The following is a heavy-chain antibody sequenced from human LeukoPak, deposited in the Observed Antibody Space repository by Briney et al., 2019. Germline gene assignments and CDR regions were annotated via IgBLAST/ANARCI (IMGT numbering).Heavy chain of an antibody. D-gene: IGHD2-2*01. J-gene: IGHJ6*02. CDR2: INPSGGST. V-gene: IGHV1-46*01. CDR1: GYTFTSYY. Sequence: ASVKVSCKASGYTFTSYYMHWVRQAPGQGLEWMGIINPSGGSTSYAQKFQGRVTMTRDTSTSTVYMGLSSLRSEDTAVYYCAAVKGSSTSTYYYYGMDVWGQGTTVTVSS. CDR3: AAVKGSSTSTYYYYGMDV.